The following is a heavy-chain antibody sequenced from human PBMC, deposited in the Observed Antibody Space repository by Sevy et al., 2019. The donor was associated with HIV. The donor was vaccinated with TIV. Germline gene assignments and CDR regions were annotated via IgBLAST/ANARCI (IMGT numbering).Heavy chain of an antibody. Sequence: SETLSLTCTVSGGSISSSSYYWGWIRQPPGKGLEWIGSIYYSGSTYYNPSLTSRVTISVDTSKNQFSLKLSSVTAADTAVYYCARNTGYGDYVAFDYWGQGTLVTVSS. V-gene: IGHV4-39*01. CDR1: GGSISSSSYY. D-gene: IGHD4-17*01. CDR2: IYYSGST. CDR3: ARNTGYGDYVAFDY. J-gene: IGHJ4*02.